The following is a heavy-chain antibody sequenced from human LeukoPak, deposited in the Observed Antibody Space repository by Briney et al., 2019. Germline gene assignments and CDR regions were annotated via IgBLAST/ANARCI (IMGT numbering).Heavy chain of an antibody. J-gene: IGHJ4*02. CDR3: ARGGITWYYFDY. CDR1: GFTFSSFA. D-gene: IGHD6-13*01. V-gene: IGHV3-30-3*01. CDR2: ISYDGNNK. Sequence: PGGSLRLSCAASGFTFSSFAMHWVRQAPGKGLGGVAVISYDGNNKYYADSVKGRFTISGDNSKHTLYLQMNSLRAEDTAVYFCARGGITWYYFDYWGQGTLVTVSS.